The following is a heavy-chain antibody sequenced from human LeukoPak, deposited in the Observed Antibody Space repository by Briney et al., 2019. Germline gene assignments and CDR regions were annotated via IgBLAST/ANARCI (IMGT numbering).Heavy chain of an antibody. CDR3: ARDRTRGGIAAAGTAY. D-gene: IGHD6-13*01. CDR1: GFTFSSYA. CDR2: ISGSGGST. Sequence: GGSLRLSCAASGFTFSSYAMSWVRQAPGKGLEWVSAISGSGGSTYYADSVKGRFTISRDNSKNTLYLQMNSLRAEDTAVYYCARDRTRGGIAAAGTAYRGQGTLVTVSS. J-gene: IGHJ4*02. V-gene: IGHV3-23*01.